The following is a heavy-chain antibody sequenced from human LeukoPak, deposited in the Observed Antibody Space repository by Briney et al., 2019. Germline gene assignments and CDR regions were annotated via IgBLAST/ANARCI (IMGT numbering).Heavy chain of an antibody. Sequence: ASVKVSCKASGYTFTSYGISWVRQAPGQGLEWMGWISAYNGNTNYAQKLQGRVTMTTDTSTSTAYMELRSLRSDDTAVYYCVRGVGYSGYELYGMDVWGQGTTVTVSS. D-gene: IGHD5-12*01. CDR1: GYTFTSYG. CDR2: ISAYNGNT. V-gene: IGHV1-18*01. CDR3: VRGVGYSGYELYGMDV. J-gene: IGHJ6*02.